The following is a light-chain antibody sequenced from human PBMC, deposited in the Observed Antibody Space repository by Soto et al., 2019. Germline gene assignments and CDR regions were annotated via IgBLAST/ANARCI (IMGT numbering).Light chain of an antibody. J-gene: IGKJ5*01. CDR1: QDISNY. Sequence: DIQMTQSPSSLSASVGDRVTITCQASQDISNYLNWYQQKPGKAPKLLIYDASNLETGDPSRFSVSGSRTDFTVPISSLQSEDIATYYCQQYDNLPITFGQGTRLETK. CDR3: QQYDNLPIT. V-gene: IGKV1-33*01. CDR2: DAS.